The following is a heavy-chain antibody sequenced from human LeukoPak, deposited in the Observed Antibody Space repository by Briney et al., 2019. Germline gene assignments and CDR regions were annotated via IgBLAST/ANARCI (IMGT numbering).Heavy chain of an antibody. CDR3: ARGGEVLRFLEWLLSFDY. V-gene: IGHV1-2*02. J-gene: IGHJ4*02. CDR2: INPNSGGT. D-gene: IGHD3-3*01. Sequence: EASVKVSCKASGYTFTAYYVHWVRQAPGQGLEWMGWINPNSGGTNYAQKFQGRVTMTRDTSISTAYMELSRLRSDDTAVYYCARGGEVLRFLEWLLSFDYWGQGTLVTVSS. CDR1: GYTFTAYY.